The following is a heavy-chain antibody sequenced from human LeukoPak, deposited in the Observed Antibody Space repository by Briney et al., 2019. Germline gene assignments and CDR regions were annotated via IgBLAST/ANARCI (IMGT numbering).Heavy chain of an antibody. Sequence: PSETLSLTCTVSGASVSSSDHYWNYYWSWIRQPPGKGLEWIGYIYHSGSTYYNPSLKSRVTISVDRSKNQFSLKLSSVTAADTAVYYCARTHPGRNWFDPWGQGTLVTVSP. CDR1: GASVSSSDHYWNYY. V-gene: IGHV4-30-2*01. D-gene: IGHD3-10*01. J-gene: IGHJ5*02. CDR2: IYHSGST. CDR3: ARTHPGRNWFDP.